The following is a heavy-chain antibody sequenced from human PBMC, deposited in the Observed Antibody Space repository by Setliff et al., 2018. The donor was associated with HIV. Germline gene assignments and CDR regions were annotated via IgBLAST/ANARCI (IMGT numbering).Heavy chain of an antibody. D-gene: IGHD3-10*01. V-gene: IGHV3-30*02. Sequence: PGESLRLSCAASKFTFGDYDMYWVRQAPGKGLEWVATVWFDGRHKYYGNSVKGRFSVSRDNSKNTLYLQMNRLRPEDTAVYYCTKGAERQWGEGVVPFDSWGQGTRVTVSS. CDR3: TKGAERQWGEGVVPFDS. CDR2: VWFDGRHK. J-gene: IGHJ4*02. CDR1: KFTFGDYD.